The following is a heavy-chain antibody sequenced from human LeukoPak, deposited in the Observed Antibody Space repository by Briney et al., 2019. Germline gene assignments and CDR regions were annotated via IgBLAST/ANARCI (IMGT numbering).Heavy chain of an antibody. CDR2: IVVGSGNT. J-gene: IGHJ4*02. V-gene: IGHV1-58*01. CDR3: AAIQGQQPY. Sequence: GTSVKVSCKASGFTFTSPAVQWVRQTRGQRLEWIGWIVVGSGNTNYAQKFQERVTITRDMSTSTAYMELSSLRSEDTAVYYCAAIQGQQPYWGPGTLVTVSS. CDR1: GFTFTSPA. D-gene: IGHD6-13*01.